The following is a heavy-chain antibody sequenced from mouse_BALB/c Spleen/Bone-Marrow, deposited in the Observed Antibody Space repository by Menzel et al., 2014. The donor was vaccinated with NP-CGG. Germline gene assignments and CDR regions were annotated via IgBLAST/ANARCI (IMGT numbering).Heavy chain of an antibody. J-gene: IGHJ4*01. CDR3: ARGDYGNWNYAMDY. V-gene: IGHV1-67*01. CDR1: GYTFTDYA. Sequence: VQLQQSGPELVRPGVSVKISCKGSGYTFTDYAMHWVKQSHAKSLEWTGVISTYSGNTNYNQKFKGKATMTVDKSSSTAYMELARLTSEDSAIYYCARGDYGNWNYAMDYWGQGTSVTVSS. CDR2: ISTYSGNT. D-gene: IGHD2-1*01.